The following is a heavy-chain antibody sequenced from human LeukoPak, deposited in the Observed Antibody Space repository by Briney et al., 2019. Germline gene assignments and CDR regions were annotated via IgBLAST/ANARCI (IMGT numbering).Heavy chain of an antibody. CDR1: GFTFSSYG. Sequence: PGGSLRLSCAASGFTFSSYGMHWVRQAPGKGMEWVSSISSSSRYIYYADSVKGRFTISRDDAKNSLYLQMNSLRAEDTAVYYCARSLQGAAGYSSGDGAFDIWGQGTMVTVSS. CDR3: ARSLQGAAGYSSGDGAFDI. J-gene: IGHJ3*02. D-gene: IGHD6-19*01. CDR2: ISSSSRYI. V-gene: IGHV3-21*04.